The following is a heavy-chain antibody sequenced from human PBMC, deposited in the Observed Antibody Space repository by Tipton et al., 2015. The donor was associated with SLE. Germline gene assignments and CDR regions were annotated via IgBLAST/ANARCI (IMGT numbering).Heavy chain of an antibody. J-gene: IGHJ3*02. Sequence: TLSLTCTVSGDSVNSGSHYWSWIRQPAGKGLEWIGRVYTSGSTNYNPSLKSRVTMSVDTSKNQFSLKLSSVTAADTAVYYCARPNDYGDSLDAFDIWGQGTMVTVSS. V-gene: IGHV4-61*02. CDR2: VYTSGST. CDR3: ARPNDYGDSLDAFDI. CDR1: GDSVNSGSHY. D-gene: IGHD4-17*01.